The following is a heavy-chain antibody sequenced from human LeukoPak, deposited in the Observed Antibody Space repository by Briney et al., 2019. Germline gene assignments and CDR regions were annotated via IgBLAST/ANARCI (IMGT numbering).Heavy chain of an antibody. V-gene: IGHV3-23*01. CDR3: AKDMTTAVAGTLFDC. CDR2: ISGSGGST. CDR1: GFTFSSYA. D-gene: IGHD6-19*01. Sequence: PGGSLRLSCAASGFTFSSYAMSWVRQGPGKGLEWVSTISGSGGSTYYADSVKGRFTVSRDNSKNTLYLQMNSLRAEDTAVYYCAKDMTTAVAGTLFDCWGQGTPVTVSS. J-gene: IGHJ4*01.